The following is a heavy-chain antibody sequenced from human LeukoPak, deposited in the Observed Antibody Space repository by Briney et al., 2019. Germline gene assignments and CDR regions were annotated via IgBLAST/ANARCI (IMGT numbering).Heavy chain of an antibody. CDR1: GGSLSSYY. CDR2: IYDSGST. J-gene: IGHJ4*02. V-gene: IGHV4-59*01. D-gene: IGHD5-24*01. Sequence: PSETLSLTCTVSGGSLSSYYWSWIRQPPGKGLEWIGYIYDSGSTDFIPSLKSRVTMSVDTSKNQISLKLSSVTAADTAVYYCTRGRGWLPDCWGQGTLVTVSS. CDR3: TRGRGWLPDC.